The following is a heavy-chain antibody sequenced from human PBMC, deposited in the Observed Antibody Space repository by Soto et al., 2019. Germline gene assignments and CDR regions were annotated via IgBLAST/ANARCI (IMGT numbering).Heavy chain of an antibody. J-gene: IGHJ4*02. Sequence: EVQLVESGGGLVKPGGSLRLSCAASGFTFSSYSMNWVRQAPGKGLEWVSSISSSSSYIYYADSVKGRFTISRDNAKNSLYLQMNSLRAEDTAVYYCARNVDTAMVTEYYFDYWGQGTLVTVSS. CDR2: ISSSSSYI. V-gene: IGHV3-21*01. CDR1: GFTFSSYS. CDR3: ARNVDTAMVTEYYFDY. D-gene: IGHD5-18*01.